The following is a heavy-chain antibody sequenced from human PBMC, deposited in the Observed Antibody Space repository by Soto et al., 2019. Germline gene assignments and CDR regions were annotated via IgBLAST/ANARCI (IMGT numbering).Heavy chain of an antibody. Sequence: LSLTCTVSGGSISSYYWSWIRQPPGKGLEWIGYIYYSGSTNYNPSLKSRVTISVDTSKNQFSLKLSSVTAADTAVYYCARDTTTYYYGSGSYPPLYGMDVWGQGTTVTVSS. CDR2: IYYSGST. V-gene: IGHV4-59*01. CDR1: GGSISSYY. D-gene: IGHD3-10*01. J-gene: IGHJ6*02. CDR3: ARDTTTYYYGSGSYPPLYGMDV.